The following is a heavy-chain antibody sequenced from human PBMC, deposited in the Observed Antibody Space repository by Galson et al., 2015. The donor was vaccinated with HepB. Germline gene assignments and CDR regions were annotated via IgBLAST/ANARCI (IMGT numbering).Heavy chain of an antibody. J-gene: IGHJ5*02. CDR3: AKTSITTGAS. V-gene: IGHV1-2*06. CDR2: ISPNSGGT. D-gene: IGHD1-1*01. Sequence: SVKVSCKASGYTFTGCYMHWLRQAPGQGLEWMGRISPNSGGTNYAQKFQGRVTLTRDTSISTAYMEVSRLQSDDTAMYYCAKTSITTGASWGQGTLVTVSS. CDR1: GYTFTGCY.